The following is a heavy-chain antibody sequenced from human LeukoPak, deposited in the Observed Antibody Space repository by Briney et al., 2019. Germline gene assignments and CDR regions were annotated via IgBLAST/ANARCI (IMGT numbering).Heavy chain of an antibody. D-gene: IGHD2-2*01. V-gene: IGHV3-33*01. J-gene: IGHJ6*02. CDR2: IWNDGSNK. Sequence: SGGSLRLSCAASGFTFSSYGMHWVRQAPGKGLEWVAVIWNDGSNKYYADSVKGRFTISRDNSKNTLYLQMNSLRAEDTAVYYCARDQGLYCSSTSCYYYYYYYGMDVWGQGTTVTVSS. CDR1: GFTFSSYG. CDR3: ARDQGLYCSSTSCYYYYYYYGMDV.